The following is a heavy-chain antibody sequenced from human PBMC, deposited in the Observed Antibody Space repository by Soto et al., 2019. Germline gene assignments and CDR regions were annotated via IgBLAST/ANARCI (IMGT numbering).Heavy chain of an antibody. CDR2: VNNGGGGT. D-gene: IGHD3-10*01. J-gene: IGHJ4*02. CDR3: AKERLGRVIDY. V-gene: IGHV3-23*01. CDR1: GFTFSNYA. Sequence: EVLLLDSGGGLVQPGGSLRLSCAASGFTFSNYAMTWVRQAPGKGPEWISTVNNGGGGTYYADSVKGRFTISRDNSKNTLYLQVSSLRAEDTAVYYCAKERLGRVIDYWGQGILVTVSS.